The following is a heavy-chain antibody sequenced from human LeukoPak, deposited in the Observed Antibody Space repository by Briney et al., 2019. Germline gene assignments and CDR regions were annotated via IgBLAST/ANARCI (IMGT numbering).Heavy chain of an antibody. D-gene: IGHD6-19*01. Sequence: PGGSLRLSCAASGFTFSSYSMTWVRKAPGKGLEWVSSISSTSNYIYYADSVKGRFTISRDNAKSSLYLQMNSLRAEDTAVYYCARDNPRGIITVAGNFDYWGQGTLVTVSS. CDR3: ARDNPRGIITVAGNFDY. V-gene: IGHV3-21*01. CDR1: GFTFSSYS. CDR2: ISSTSNYI. J-gene: IGHJ4*02.